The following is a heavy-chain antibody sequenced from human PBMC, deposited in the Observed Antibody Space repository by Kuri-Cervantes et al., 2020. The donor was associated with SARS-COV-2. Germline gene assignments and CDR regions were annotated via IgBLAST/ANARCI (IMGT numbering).Heavy chain of an antibody. CDR2: ISGSGGST. CDR3: TARGYYDFWSGYYTPY. J-gene: IGHJ4*02. Sequence: GESLKISCAASGFTFSSYAMSWVRQAPGKGLEWVSAISGSGGSTYYADSVKGRFTISRDNSKNTLYLQMNSLRAEDTAVYYCTARGYYDFWSGYYTPYWGQGTLVTVSS. V-gene: IGHV3-23*01. CDR1: GFTFSSYA. D-gene: IGHD3-3*01.